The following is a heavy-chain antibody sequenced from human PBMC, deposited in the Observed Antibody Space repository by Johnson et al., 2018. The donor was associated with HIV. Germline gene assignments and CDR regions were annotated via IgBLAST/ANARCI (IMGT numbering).Heavy chain of an antibody. CDR3: AKVAVATAAGGVALDV. CDR1: AFTFSRYG. Sequence: QMQLVESGGGVVQPGRSLRLSCAASAFTFSRYGMHWVRQAPGKGLEWVALISYDGSNKYYGDSVKGRFTISRDNSKNTLYLQMNSLRVEDTAVYHCAKVAVATAAGGVALDVWGPGTMVTVSS. J-gene: IGHJ3*01. CDR2: ISYDGSNK. D-gene: IGHD6-13*01. V-gene: IGHV3-30*18.